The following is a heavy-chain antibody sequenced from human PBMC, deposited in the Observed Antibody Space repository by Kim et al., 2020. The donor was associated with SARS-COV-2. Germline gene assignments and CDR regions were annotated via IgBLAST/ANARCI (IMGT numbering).Heavy chain of an antibody. V-gene: IGHV4-31*02. J-gene: IGHJ3*02. CDR3: ARARITMIVVDAFDI. Sequence: PSLQDRVTIAVDTSKNQFSLKLSSVTAADTAVYYCARARITMIVVDAFDIWGQGTMVTVSS. D-gene: IGHD3-22*01.